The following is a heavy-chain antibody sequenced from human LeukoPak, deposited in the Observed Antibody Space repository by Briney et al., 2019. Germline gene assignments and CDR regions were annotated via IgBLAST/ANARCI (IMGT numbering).Heavy chain of an antibody. Sequence: GGSLSLSCAASGFTFSDYYMSWIRHAPGKGLEWVSYISSSGSTIYYADSVKGRFTISRDNAKNSLYLQMNSLRAEDTAVYYCAGAATNGSAYNWFDPWGQGTLVTVSS. V-gene: IGHV3-11*01. CDR2: ISSSGSTI. D-gene: IGHD3-10*01. CDR3: AGAATNGSAYNWFDP. CDR1: GFTFSDYY. J-gene: IGHJ5*02.